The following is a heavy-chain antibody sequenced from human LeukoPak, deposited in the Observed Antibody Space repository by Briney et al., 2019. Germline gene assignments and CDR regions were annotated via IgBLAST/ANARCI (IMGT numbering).Heavy chain of an antibody. V-gene: IGHV1-69*13. CDR2: IIPIFGTA. D-gene: IGHD3-22*01. CDR3: ASRVRDYYDSSGPLPYYYYYMDV. CDR1: GYTFTSYG. J-gene: IGHJ6*03. Sequence: ASVKVSCKTSGYTFTSYGISWLRQAPGQGLEWMGGIIPIFGTANYAQKFQGRVTITADESTSTAYMELSSLRSEDTAVYYCASRVRDYYDSSGPLPYYYYYMDVWGKGTTVTISS.